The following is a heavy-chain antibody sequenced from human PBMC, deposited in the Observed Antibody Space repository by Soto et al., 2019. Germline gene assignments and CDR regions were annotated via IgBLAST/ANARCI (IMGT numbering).Heavy chain of an antibody. CDR1: GYAFTTYG. J-gene: IGHJ4*02. V-gene: IGHV1-18*01. D-gene: IGHD1-1*01. Sequence: QVHLVQSGAEVKKPGASVKVSCKGSGYAFTTYGITWVRQAPGQGLEWMGWISAHNGNTNYAQKLQGRVTVTRDTSTSTAYMELRSLRSDVTAVYYCVRVRYVDYWGQGALVTVSS. CDR2: ISAHNGNT. CDR3: VRVRYVDY.